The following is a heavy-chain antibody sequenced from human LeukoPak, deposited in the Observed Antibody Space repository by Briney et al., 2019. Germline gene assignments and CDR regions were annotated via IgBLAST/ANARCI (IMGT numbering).Heavy chain of an antibody. Sequence: GGSLRLSCAVAGFTFNSYAMSWVRQAPGKGLEWVSTVNSYGDSKYYADSVKGRFTISRDNSRNTLYLQMSSLRAEDTAVYYCATSSTLIVVAPTAIRDYWGQGTLVTVSS. J-gene: IGHJ4*02. CDR2: VNSYGDSK. V-gene: IGHV3-23*01. D-gene: IGHD2-2*02. CDR3: ATSSTLIVVAPTAIRDY. CDR1: GFTFNSYA.